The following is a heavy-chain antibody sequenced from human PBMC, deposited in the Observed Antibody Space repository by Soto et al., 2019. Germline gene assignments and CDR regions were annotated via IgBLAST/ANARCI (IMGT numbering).Heavy chain of an antibody. CDR3: AISELGYCSSTSCDAFDI. CDR1: GFTFSSYA. V-gene: IGHV3-23*01. CDR2: ISGSGGST. D-gene: IGHD2-2*01. Sequence: GESLKISCAASGFTFSSYAMSWVRQAPGKGLEWVSAISGSGGSTYYADSVKGRFTISRDNSKNTLYLQMNSLRAEDTAVYYCAISELGYCSSTSCDAFDIWGQGTMVTVSS. J-gene: IGHJ3*02.